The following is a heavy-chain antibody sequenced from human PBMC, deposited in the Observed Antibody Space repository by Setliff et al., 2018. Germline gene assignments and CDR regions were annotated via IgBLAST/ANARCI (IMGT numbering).Heavy chain of an antibody. CDR3: ARRGYSHDSSDYNRRKVFDYFDF. CDR1: GFTFSSYW. J-gene: IGHJ4*02. V-gene: IGHV3-53*01. Sequence: PGGSLRLSCAASGFTFSSYWMNWVRQAPGKGLEWVSIIYSSGNTAYTDSVKGRFTISRDTSKNTVYLQMNNVTVDDTAVYFCARRGYSHDSSDYNRRKVFDYFDFWGQGAQVTVS. CDR2: IYSSGNT. D-gene: IGHD3-22*01.